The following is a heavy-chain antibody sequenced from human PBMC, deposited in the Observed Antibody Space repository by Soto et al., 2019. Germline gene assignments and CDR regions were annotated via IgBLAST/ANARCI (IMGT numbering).Heavy chain of an antibody. CDR2: ISGSGGST. CDR1: GFSISSFW. Sequence: PGGSLRLSCAASGFSISSFWMTWVRQAPGKGLEWVSAISGSGGSTYYADSVKGRFTISRDNSKNTLYLQMNSLRAEDTAVYYCAKGRPMVRGVITLPFDYWGQGTLVTVSS. V-gene: IGHV3-23*01. J-gene: IGHJ4*02. D-gene: IGHD3-10*01. CDR3: AKGRPMVRGVITLPFDY.